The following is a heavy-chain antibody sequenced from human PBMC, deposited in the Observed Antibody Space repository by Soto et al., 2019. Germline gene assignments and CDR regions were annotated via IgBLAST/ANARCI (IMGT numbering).Heavy chain of an antibody. V-gene: IGHV4-30-2*01. CDR1: GGSISSGGYS. J-gene: IGHJ4*02. CDR3: ARCEGREGGFDY. CDR2: VYHSGST. Sequence: QLQLPESGSGLVKPSQTLSLTCAVSGGSISSGGYSWSWIRQPPGKGVEWIGYVYHSGSTYYNPSLNSRVTSSVDRPKNQFSLQLSSVTAADTAVYYCARCEGREGGFDYWGQGTLVTFSS. D-gene: IGHD3-10*01.